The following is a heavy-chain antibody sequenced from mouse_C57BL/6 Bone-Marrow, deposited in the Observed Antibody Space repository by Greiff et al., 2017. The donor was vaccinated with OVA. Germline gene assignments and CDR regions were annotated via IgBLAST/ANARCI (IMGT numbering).Heavy chain of an antibody. CDR3: ARHQAFYYDYDWYFDV. CDR2: ISDGGSYT. V-gene: IGHV5-4*01. D-gene: IGHD2-4*01. J-gene: IGHJ1*03. CDR1: GFTFSSYA. Sequence: EVQLVESGGGLVKPGGSLKLSCAASGFTFSSYAMSWVRQTPEKRPEWVATISDGGSYTYYPDNVKGRFTISRDTAKNNLYLQMSHLKSEDTAMYYCARHQAFYYDYDWYFDVWGTGTTVTVSS.